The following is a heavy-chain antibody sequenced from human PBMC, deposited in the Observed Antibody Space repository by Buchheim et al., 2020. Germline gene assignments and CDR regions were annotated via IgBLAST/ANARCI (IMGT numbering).Heavy chain of an antibody. CDR2: TYSGGST. Sequence: EVHLVESGGGLVQPGGSLRLSCVASGFTVTSNYLSWVRQAPAKGLEWVSITYSGGSTYYADSVKGRFTISRHNSKNTLYLQMNSLRAEDTAVYYCARGVVDYYYMDVWGKGTT. J-gene: IGHJ6*03. CDR1: GFTVTSNY. CDR3: ARGVVDYYYMDV. V-gene: IGHV3-53*04. D-gene: IGHD3-22*01.